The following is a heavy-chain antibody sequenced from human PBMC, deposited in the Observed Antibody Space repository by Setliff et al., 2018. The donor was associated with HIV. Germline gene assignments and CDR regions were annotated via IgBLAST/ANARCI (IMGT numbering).Heavy chain of an antibody. CDR3: AKDLGRVDWFDP. J-gene: IGHJ5*02. V-gene: IGHV1-69*10. Sequence: GASVKVSCKASGGTFSSYAISWVRQAPGQGLEWMGGIIPILGIANYAQKFQGRVTITADKSTSTAYMELSSLRAEDTAVYYCAKDLGRVDWFDPWGQGTLVTVSS. D-gene: IGHD1-26*01. CDR1: GGTFSSYA. CDR2: IIPILGIA.